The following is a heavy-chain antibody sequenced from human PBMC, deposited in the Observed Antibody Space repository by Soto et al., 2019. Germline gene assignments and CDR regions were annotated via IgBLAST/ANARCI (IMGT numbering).Heavy chain of an antibody. CDR1: GGSISSGGYY. Sequence: SETLSLTCTVSGGSISSGGYYWSWIRQHPGKGLEWIGYIYYSGSTYYNPSIKSRVTISVDTSKNQFTLKLSSVTAADTAVYYCARDIPARYSSSWYRTGYYYYYGMDVWGQGTTVTVSS. J-gene: IGHJ6*02. CDR2: IYYSGST. CDR3: ARDIPARYSSSWYRTGYYYYYGMDV. D-gene: IGHD6-13*01. V-gene: IGHV4-31*03.